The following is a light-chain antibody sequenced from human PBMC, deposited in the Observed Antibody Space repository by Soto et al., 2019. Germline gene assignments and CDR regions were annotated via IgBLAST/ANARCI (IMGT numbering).Light chain of an antibody. Sequence: DIQMTQSPSSVSASVGDRVTITCRASQGISNWLAWYQQQPGKAPKLLIYGASSLQSGVPSRFSGGGSGTHFTLIISNLQPEDFATYYCQKYNSPSSTFGGGTKVEI. CDR3: QKYNSPSST. CDR2: GAS. V-gene: IGKV1-12*02. CDR1: QGISNW. J-gene: IGKJ4*01.